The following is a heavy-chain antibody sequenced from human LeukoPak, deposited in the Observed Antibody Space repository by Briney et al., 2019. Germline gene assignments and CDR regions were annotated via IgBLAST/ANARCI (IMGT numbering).Heavy chain of an antibody. Sequence: PSETLSLTCAVYGGSFSGYYWSWIRQPPGKGLEWIGEINHSGSTNYNPSLKSRVTISVDTSKNQFSLKLSSVTAADTAVYYCARHSPYYYDSSGYYVFDYWGQGTLVTVSS. J-gene: IGHJ4*02. V-gene: IGHV4-34*01. CDR3: ARHSPYYYDSSGYYVFDY. CDR1: GGSFSGYY. D-gene: IGHD3-22*01. CDR2: INHSGST.